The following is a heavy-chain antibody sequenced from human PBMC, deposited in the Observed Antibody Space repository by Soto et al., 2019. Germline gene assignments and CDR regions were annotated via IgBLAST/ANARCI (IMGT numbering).Heavy chain of an antibody. D-gene: IGHD6-19*01. V-gene: IGHV3-64*01. CDR3: ARSIAVAGTGAFDI. CDR1: GFTFSSYA. CDR2: ISSNGGST. Sequence: GGSLRLSCAASGFTFSSYAMHWVRQAPGKGLEYVSAISSNGGSTYYANSVKGRFTISRDNSKNTLYLQMGSLRAEDMAVYYRARSIAVAGTGAFDIWGQGTMVTVSS. J-gene: IGHJ3*02.